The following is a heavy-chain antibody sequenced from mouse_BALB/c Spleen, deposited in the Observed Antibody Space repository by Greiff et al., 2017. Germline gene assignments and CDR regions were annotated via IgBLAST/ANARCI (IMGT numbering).Heavy chain of an antibody. J-gene: IGHJ4*01. Sequence: EVQGVESGGGLVKPGGSLKLSCAASGFAFSSYDMSWVRQTPEKRLEWVAYISSGGGSTYYPDTVKGRFTISRDNAKNTLYLQMSSLKSEDTAMYYCARHNSDLFYAMDYWGQGTSVTVSS. D-gene: IGHD1-1*01. CDR1: GFAFSSYD. V-gene: IGHV5-12-1*01. CDR2: ISSGGGST. CDR3: ARHNSDLFYAMDY.